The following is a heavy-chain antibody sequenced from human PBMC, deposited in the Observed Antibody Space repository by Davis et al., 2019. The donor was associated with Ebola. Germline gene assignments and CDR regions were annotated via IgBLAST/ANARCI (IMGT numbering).Heavy chain of an antibody. D-gene: IGHD6-13*01. CDR1: GGSTSSYY. Sequence: GSLRLSCTVSGGSTSSYYWSWIRQPPGKGLEWIGYIYYSGSTNYNPSLKSRVTISVDTSKNQFSLKLSSVTAADTAVYYCARSQQQLPWYFDYWGQGTLVTVSS. V-gene: IGHV4-59*01. CDR2: IYYSGST. CDR3: ARSQQQLPWYFDY. J-gene: IGHJ4*02.